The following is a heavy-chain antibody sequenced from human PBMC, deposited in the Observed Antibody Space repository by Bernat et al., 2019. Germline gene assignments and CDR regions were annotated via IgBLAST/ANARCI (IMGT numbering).Heavy chain of an antibody. CDR2: ISGDGSRT. CDR3: ARDPDYGGYPYFES. Sequence: EVQLLESGGGLVQPGGSLRLSCAASGFTFSTYWMHWVRQVSGKGLEWVSRISGDGSRTTYADSVKGRFTISRDNAKNTLSLQMNSLRAEDTAVYYCARDPDYGGYPYFESWGQGTLVTVSS. J-gene: IGHJ4*02. D-gene: IGHD4-23*01. CDR1: GFTFSTYW. V-gene: IGHV3-74*01.